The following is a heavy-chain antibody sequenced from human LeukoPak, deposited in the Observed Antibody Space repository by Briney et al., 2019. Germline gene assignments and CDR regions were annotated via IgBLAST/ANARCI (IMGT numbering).Heavy chain of an antibody. CDR3: ARLCVRAAAGPAGIFDY. V-gene: IGHV4-39*01. D-gene: IGHD6-13*01. J-gene: IGHJ4*02. CDR2: IYYSGST. Sequence: SETLSLTCTVSGGSISSSCYYWGRIRQPPGKGLEWFGSIYYSGSTYYNPSLKSRVTISVDTSKNKFSLKLSSVTAADTAVYYCARLCVRAAAGPAGIFDYCGQGTLVTVSS. CDR1: GGSISSSCYY.